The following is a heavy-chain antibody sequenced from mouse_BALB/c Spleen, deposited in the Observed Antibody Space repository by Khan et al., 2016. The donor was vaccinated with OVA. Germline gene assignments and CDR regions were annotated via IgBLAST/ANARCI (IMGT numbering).Heavy chain of an antibody. V-gene: IGHV1-80*01. J-gene: IGHJ3*01. D-gene: IGHD2-14*01. Sequence: VQLVESGAELVRPGSSVKISCKASGYAFSSYWMNWVKQRPGQGLEWIGQIYPGDGDTKYNGKFKGKVTLTADKSSSTAYMQISSLTSEDSAVYLCARSGYDFFAYWGQGTLVTVSA. CDR3: ARSGYDFFAY. CDR2: IYPGDGDT. CDR1: GYAFSSYW.